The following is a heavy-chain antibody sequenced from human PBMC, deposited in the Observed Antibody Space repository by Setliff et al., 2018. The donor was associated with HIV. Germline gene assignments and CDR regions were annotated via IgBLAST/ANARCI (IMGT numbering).Heavy chain of an antibody. Sequence: PGGSLRLSCVVSGVTFSIYSMAWVRQAPGKGLEWLSYIGSDVSIIFYADSVKGRFTISRDNSKNTLYLQMDSLRAEDTAVYYCAREVYRYDDGSESMDVWGKGTTVTVSS. CDR1: GVTFSIYS. J-gene: IGHJ6*03. D-gene: IGHD5-18*01. CDR2: IGSDVSII. CDR3: AREVYRYDDGSESMDV. V-gene: IGHV3-48*01.